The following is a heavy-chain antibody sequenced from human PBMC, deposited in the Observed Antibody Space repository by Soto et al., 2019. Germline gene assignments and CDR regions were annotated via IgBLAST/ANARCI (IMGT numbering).Heavy chain of an antibody. Sequence: GESLKISCKGSGYSFTSYWIGWVRQMPGKRLEWMGIIYPGDSDTRYSPSFQGQVTISADKSISTAYLQWSSLKASDTSIYYCARHRTEDIVLVPAPMDVWGQGTTVTVSS. CDR1: GYSFTSYW. CDR2: IYPGDSDT. CDR3: ARHRTEDIVLVPAPMDV. V-gene: IGHV5-51*01. D-gene: IGHD2-2*01. J-gene: IGHJ6*02.